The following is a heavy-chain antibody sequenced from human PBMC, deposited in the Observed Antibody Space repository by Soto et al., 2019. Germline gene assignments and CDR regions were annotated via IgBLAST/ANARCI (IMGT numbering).Heavy chain of an antibody. Sequence: ASVKVSCKASGYTFTSYAMHWVRQAPGQRLEWMGWINAGNGNTKYSQKFQGRVTITRDTSASTAYMELSSLRSEDTAVYYCARGGGLGYSYGSFYYYYMDVWGKGTTVTVSS. CDR1: GYTFTSYA. CDR3: ARGGGLGYSYGSFYYYYMDV. D-gene: IGHD5-18*01. CDR2: INAGNGNT. V-gene: IGHV1-3*01. J-gene: IGHJ6*03.